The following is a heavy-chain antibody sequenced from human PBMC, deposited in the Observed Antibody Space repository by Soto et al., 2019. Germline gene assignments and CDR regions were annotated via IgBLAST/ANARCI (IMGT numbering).Heavy chain of an antibody. D-gene: IGHD2-15*01. CDR1: GGTFSSYA. CDR2: IIPIFGTA. CDR3: ARVFDCSGGSCYSYYYYGMDV. J-gene: IGHJ6*02. Sequence: QVQLVQSGAEVKKPGSSVKVSCKASGGTFSSYAISWVRQAPGQGLEWMGGIIPIFGTANYAQKFQGRVTITADESTSTAYMELSSLRSEDTAVYYCARVFDCSGGSCYSYYYYGMDVWGQGTTVTVSS. V-gene: IGHV1-69*01.